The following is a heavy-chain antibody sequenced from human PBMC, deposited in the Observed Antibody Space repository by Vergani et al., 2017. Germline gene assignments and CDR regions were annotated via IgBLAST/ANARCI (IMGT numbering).Heavy chain of an antibody. CDR2: ISWDGGST. J-gene: IGHJ4*02. Sequence: EVQLVESGGVVVQPGGSLRLSCAASGFTFDDYTMHWVRHAPGKGLEWVSLISWDGGSTYYADSVKGRFTISRNNSKNSLYLQMNSLRTEDTALYYCAKGLRGYGINYWGQGTLVTVSS. D-gene: IGHD4-17*01. CDR3: AKGLRGYGINY. V-gene: IGHV3-43*01. CDR1: GFTFDDYT.